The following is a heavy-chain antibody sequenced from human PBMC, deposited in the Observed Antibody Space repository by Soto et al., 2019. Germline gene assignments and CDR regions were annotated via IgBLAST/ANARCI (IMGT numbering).Heavy chain of an antibody. V-gene: IGHV1-18*01. Sequence: GASVKVSCKASGYTFTNYAFSWVRQAPGQGLEWMGWISAYNGNTNYPQKLQGRVTMTTDTSTGTAYMELRSLRSDDTAVYYCARGLAAAGPFDCWGQGTLVTVSS. D-gene: IGHD6-13*01. CDR1: GYTFTNYA. CDR3: ARGLAAAGPFDC. CDR2: ISAYNGNT. J-gene: IGHJ4*02.